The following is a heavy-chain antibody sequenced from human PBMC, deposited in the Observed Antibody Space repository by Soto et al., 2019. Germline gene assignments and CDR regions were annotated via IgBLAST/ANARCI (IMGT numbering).Heavy chain of an antibody. J-gene: IGHJ4*02. V-gene: IGHV3-66*01. CDR1: GFTVSSNY. CDR3: ARSSSWYLLFDY. Sequence: EVQLVESGGGLVQPGGSLRLSCAASGFTVSSNYMSWVRQAPGKGLEWVSVIYSGGSTYYADSVKGRFTISRDNSKNTLYLQMNSLRAEATAVYYCARSSSWYLLFDYWGQGTLVTVSS. D-gene: IGHD6-13*01. CDR2: IYSGGST.